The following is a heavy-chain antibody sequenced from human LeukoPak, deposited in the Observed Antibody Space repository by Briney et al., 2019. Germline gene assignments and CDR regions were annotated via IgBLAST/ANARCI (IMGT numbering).Heavy chain of an antibody. Sequence: PSGTLSLTCSVAGGSISSNYWSWIRQSPGKGLEWIGYIHSSGSTNYNPSLKGRVTTSMDTSKNQFSLKVISVTAADTGVYYCARSTVDTAMVLAYWGQGTLVTVSS. CDR1: GGSISSNY. CDR2: IHSSGST. D-gene: IGHD5-18*01. V-gene: IGHV4-59*08. J-gene: IGHJ4*02. CDR3: ARSTVDTAMVLAY.